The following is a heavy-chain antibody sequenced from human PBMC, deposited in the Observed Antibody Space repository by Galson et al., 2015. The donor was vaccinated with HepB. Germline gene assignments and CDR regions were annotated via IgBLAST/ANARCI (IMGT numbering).Heavy chain of an antibody. V-gene: IGHV3-43*01. CDR3: AKDINRYFDWLLAPALDY. CDR1: GFTFDDYT. Sequence: SLRLSCAASGFTFDDYTMHWVRQAPGKGLEWVSLISWDGGSTYYADSVKGRFTISRDNSKNSLYLQMNSLRTEDTALYYCAKDINRYFDWLLAPALDYWGQGTLVTVSS. D-gene: IGHD3-9*01. CDR2: ISWDGGST. J-gene: IGHJ4*02.